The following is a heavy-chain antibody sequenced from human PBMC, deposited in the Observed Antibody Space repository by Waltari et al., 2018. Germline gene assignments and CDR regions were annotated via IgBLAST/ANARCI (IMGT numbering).Heavy chain of an antibody. V-gene: IGHV1-18*01. CDR3: ARDPGPVPFDY. CDR1: GYTFTSYG. J-gene: IGHJ4*02. Sequence: QVQLVQSGAEVKKPGASVKVSCKASGYTFTSYGISWVRQAPGQGLEGMGWISAYDSNANYAQRLEGRGTMTTDTSTSTAYMELRSLRSDDTAVYYCARDPGPVPFDYWGQGTLVTVSS. CDR2: ISAYDSNA.